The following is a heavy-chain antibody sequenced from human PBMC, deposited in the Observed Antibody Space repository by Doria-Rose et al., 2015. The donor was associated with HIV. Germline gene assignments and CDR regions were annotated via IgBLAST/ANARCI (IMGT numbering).Heavy chain of an antibody. D-gene: IGHD6-13*01. CDR1: GVSLSSPGMG. Sequence: QVQLVQSGPVLVKPTETLTLTCTVSGVSLSSPGMGVSWIRQPPGKALEWLANIFSDDERSYKASLKSRLTISRATSKSQVVLPMTGMDPVDTATYYCARIKSSRWYHKYYFDFWGQGTLVIVSA. CDR3: ARIKSSRWYHKYYFDF. CDR2: IFSDDER. V-gene: IGHV2-26*01. J-gene: IGHJ4*02.